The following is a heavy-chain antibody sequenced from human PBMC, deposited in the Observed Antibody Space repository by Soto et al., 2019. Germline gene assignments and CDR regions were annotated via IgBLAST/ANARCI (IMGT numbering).Heavy chain of an antibody. Sequence: GGSLRLSCSASGFTFSSYAMHWVRQAPGKGLEYVSAISSNGGSTYYADSVKGRFTISRDSSKNTLYLQMSSLRAEDTAVYYCVSGYSSGWSGDYFDYWGQRTLVTVSS. CDR3: VSGYSSGWSGDYFDY. V-gene: IGHV3-64D*06. J-gene: IGHJ4*02. CDR1: GFTFSSYA. CDR2: ISSNGGST. D-gene: IGHD6-19*01.